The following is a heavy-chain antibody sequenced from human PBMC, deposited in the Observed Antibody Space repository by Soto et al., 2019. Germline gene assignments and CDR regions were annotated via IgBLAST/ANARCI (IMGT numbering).Heavy chain of an antibody. CDR2: TYYRSKWSY. J-gene: IGHJ4*02. Sequence: QVQLQQSGPGLVKPSQTLSLTCAISGDSVSTNSVAWNWLRQSPSRGLEWLGRTYYRSKWSYDYAVSMKSRITINPYTSKNHFSLQLNSVIPDDTAVYYCARGRHSGFDYWGQGTLVTVSS. CDR1: GDSVSTNSVA. D-gene: IGHD1-26*01. CDR3: ARGRHSGFDY. V-gene: IGHV6-1*01.